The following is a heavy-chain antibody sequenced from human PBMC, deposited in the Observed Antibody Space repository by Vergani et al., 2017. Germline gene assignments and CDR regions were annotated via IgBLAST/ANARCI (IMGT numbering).Heavy chain of an antibody. CDR3: ARYTGDQTGTYYFDY. J-gene: IGHJ4*02. CDR1: GGSISSYY. CDR2: IYSSGPT. Sequence: QVQLQESGPGLVKPSETLSLTCTVSGGSISSYYCSWIRQPPGKGLEWIGYIYSSGPTYYNPSLKSRVTISVDTSKNQFSLKLSSVTAADTAVYYCARYTGDQTGTYYFDYWGQGTLVTVSS. D-gene: IGHD1-1*01. V-gene: IGHV4-59*01.